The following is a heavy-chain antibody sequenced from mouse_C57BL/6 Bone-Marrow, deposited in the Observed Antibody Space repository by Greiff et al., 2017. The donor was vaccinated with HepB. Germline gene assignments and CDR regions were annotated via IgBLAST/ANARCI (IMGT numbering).Heavy chain of an antibody. D-gene: IGHD1-1*01. CDR1: GYTFTSYW. V-gene: IGHV1-74*01. CDR2: IHPSDSDT. Sequence: QVQLQQPGAELVKPGASVKVSCKASGYTFTSYWMHWVKQRPGQGLEWIGRIHPSDSDTNYNQKFKGKATLTVDKSSSTAYMKLRSLTSEDSAVYYCAMEITTVVAPYYYAMDYWGQGTSVTVSS. J-gene: IGHJ4*01. CDR3: AMEITTVVAPYYYAMDY.